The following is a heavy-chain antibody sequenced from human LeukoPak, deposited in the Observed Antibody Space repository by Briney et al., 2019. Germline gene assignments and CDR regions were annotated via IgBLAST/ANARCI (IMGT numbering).Heavy chain of an antibody. D-gene: IGHD6-13*01. CDR2: VNGDGSST. CDR3: ARDGIAAVDFDY. J-gene: IGHJ4*02. Sequence: PGGSLRLSCAASGFTFSTYWMHWVRQAPGKGLVWVSRVNGDGSSTNYADSVKGRFTISRDNAKNTLYLQMNSLRAEDTAVYYCARDGIAAVDFDYWGQGILVTVSS. V-gene: IGHV3-74*01. CDR1: GFTFSTYW.